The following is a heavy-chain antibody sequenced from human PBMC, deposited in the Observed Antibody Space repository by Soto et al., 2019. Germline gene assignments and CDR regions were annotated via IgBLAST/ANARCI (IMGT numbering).Heavy chain of an antibody. CDR2: ISSSSSYI. Sequence: PGGSLRLSCAASGFTFSSYSMNWVRQAPGKGLEWVSSISSSSSYIYYADSVKGRFTISRDNAKNSLYLQMNSLRAEDTAVYYCARDFRRYSSSLNNWFDPWGQGTLVTVSS. J-gene: IGHJ5*02. CDR1: GFTFSSYS. D-gene: IGHD6-13*01. CDR3: ARDFRRYSSSLNNWFDP. V-gene: IGHV3-21*01.